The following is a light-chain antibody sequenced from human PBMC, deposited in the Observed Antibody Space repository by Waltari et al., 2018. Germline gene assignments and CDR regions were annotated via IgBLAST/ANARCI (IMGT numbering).Light chain of an antibody. CDR3: SSYSVSSTLVV. J-gene: IGLJ2*01. V-gene: IGLV2-14*01. CDR2: EVI. CDR1: SRDVGGFNF. Sequence: QSALTQPASVSGSLGQSITISCTGSSRDVGGFNFVPWYQQHPGKAPKLIILEVINRPAWVSPRFSGSKSGNTASLTISGLQAEDEADYYCSSYSVSSTLVVFGGGTKLTVL.